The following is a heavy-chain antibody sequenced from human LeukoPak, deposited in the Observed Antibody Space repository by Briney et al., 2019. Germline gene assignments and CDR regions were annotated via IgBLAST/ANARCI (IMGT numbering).Heavy chain of an antibody. D-gene: IGHD1-26*01. CDR2: TYYRSKWYN. J-gene: IGHJ4*01. Sequence: SQTLPLTFASSVYSVSRNSAAGICIRQSPSRALEGLGSTYYRSKWYNEYAVSGKIRITINPHTAKNQFSLQLNSLTPEDTALYYCARAPAYSGRIFDYWGAGKLVTVSS. V-gene: IGHV6-1*01. CDR1: VYSVSRNSAA. CDR3: ARAPAYSGRIFDY.